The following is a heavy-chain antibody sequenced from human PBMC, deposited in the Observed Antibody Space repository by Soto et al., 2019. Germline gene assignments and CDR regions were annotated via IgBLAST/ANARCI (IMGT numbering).Heavy chain of an antibody. CDR1: GGSVSSGSYY. J-gene: IGHJ4*02. D-gene: IGHD4-4*01. CDR3: ARGNSTVTIPLFDY. Sequence: PSETLSLTCTVSGGSVSSGSYYWSWIRQPPGQGLEWIGYIYYSGSTNYNPSLKSRVTISVDTSKNQFSLKLSSVTAADTAVYYGARGNSTVTIPLFDYWGQGPLVTVPS. CDR2: IYYSGST. V-gene: IGHV4-61*01.